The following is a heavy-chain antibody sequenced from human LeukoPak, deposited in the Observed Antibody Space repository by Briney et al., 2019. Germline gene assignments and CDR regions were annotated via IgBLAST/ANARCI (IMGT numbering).Heavy chain of an antibody. Sequence: SETLSLTCTVSGGSISNYYWSWIRQPPGKGLEWIGYIYYSGSTNYNPSLKSRVTISVDTSKNQFSLKLSSVTAADTAVYFCARSGGFGSDYWGQGTLVTVSS. J-gene: IGHJ4*02. D-gene: IGHD6-25*01. CDR3: ARSGGFGSDY. V-gene: IGHV4-59*01. CDR1: GGSISNYY. CDR2: IYYSGST.